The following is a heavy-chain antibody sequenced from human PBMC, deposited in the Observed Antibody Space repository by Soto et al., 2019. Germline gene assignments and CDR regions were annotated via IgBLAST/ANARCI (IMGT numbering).Heavy chain of an antibody. J-gene: IGHJ4*02. CDR2: IIPIFGTA. V-gene: IGHV1-69*13. D-gene: IGHD1-26*01. Sequence: GASVKVSCKASGGTFSSYAISWVRQAPGQGLEWMGGIIPIFGTANYAQKFQGRVTITADESTSTAYMELSSLRSEDTAVYYCARVGWETTSPLIDYWGQGTLVTVSS. CDR3: ARVGWETTSPLIDY. CDR1: GGTFSSYA.